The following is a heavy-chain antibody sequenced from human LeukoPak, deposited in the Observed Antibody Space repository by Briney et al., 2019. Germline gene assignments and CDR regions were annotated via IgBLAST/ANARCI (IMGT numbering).Heavy chain of an antibody. V-gene: IGHV3-30*03. Sequence: GRSLRLSCAASGFTFSSYGMHWVRQAPGKGLGRVAVISYDVGKKYYADSVKGRFTISRDNSKNTLYLQMNSLRAEDTAVYYCARDGGEWELDYWGQGTLVTVSS. J-gene: IGHJ4*02. CDR2: ISYDVGKK. D-gene: IGHD1-26*01. CDR3: ARDGGEWELDY. CDR1: GFTFSSYG.